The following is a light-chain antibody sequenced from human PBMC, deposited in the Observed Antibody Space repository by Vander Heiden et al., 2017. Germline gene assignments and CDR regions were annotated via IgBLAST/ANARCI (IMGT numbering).Light chain of an antibody. CDR3: QQYGSSPNT. CDR2: GAS. CDR1: QSVSSSY. J-gene: IGKJ2*01. V-gene: IGKV3-20*01. Sequence: EIALTQSPGTLSLSPGERATLSCRASQSVSSSYLAWYQQKPGQAPRLLIYGASSRATGIPDFTLTISRLEPEEFAVYYCQQYGSSPNTFGQGTKLEIK.